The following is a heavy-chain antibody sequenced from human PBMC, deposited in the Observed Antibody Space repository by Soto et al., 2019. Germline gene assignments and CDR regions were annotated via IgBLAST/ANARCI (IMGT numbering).Heavy chain of an antibody. CDR2: ISPIFGTA. J-gene: IGHJ6*02. V-gene: IGHV1-69*12. CDR1: GGTFSSYA. D-gene: IGHD2-15*01. Sequence: QVQLVQSGAEVKKPGSSVKVSCKASGGTFSSYAISWVRQAPGQGLEWMGGISPIFGTANYAQKFQGRVTITADESTSTAYMELSSMRSEDTAVYYCASPPGDCSGGSCPYYYYGMDVWGQGTTVTVSS. CDR3: ASPPGDCSGGSCPYYYYGMDV.